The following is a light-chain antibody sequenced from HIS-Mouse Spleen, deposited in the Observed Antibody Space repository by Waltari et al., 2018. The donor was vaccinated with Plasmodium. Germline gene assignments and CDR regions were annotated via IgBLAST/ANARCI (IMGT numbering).Light chain of an antibody. J-gene: IGLJ2*01. V-gene: IGLV2-8*01. CDR1: SRDVGAYNY. CDR2: EVS. CDR3: SSYAGSNNLV. Sequence: QSALTQPPSASGSPGQSVPISCTGTSRDVGAYNYVSWYQQHPGKAPKLMIYEVSKRPSGVPDRFSGSKSGNTASLTVSGLQAEDEADYYCSSYAGSNNLVFGGGTKLTVL.